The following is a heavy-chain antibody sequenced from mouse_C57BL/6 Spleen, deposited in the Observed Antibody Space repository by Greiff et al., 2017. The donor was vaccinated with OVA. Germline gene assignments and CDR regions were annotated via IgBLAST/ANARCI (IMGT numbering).Heavy chain of an antibody. CDR3: ARPNDYDAYYFDY. Sequence: VESGGGLVKPGGSLKLSCAASGFTFSDYGMHWVRQAPEKGLEWVAYISSGSSTIYYADTVKGRFTISRDNAKNTLFLQMTSLRSEDTAMYYCARPNDYDAYYFDYWGQGTTLTVSS. D-gene: IGHD2-4*01. CDR1: GFTFSDYG. V-gene: IGHV5-17*01. J-gene: IGHJ2*01. CDR2: ISSGSSTI.